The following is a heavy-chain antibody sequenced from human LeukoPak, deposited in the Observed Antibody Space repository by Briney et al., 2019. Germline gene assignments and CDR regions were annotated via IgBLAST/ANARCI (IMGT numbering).Heavy chain of an antibody. Sequence: GGSLRLSCVASGFPFSSYWMTWVRQAPGKGLEWVANIKQDGSKKSYVDSVKGRFTISRDNAKNSLYLQMNSLRAEDTAVYYCARDDGIAVAGTDPFDYWGQGTLVTVSS. V-gene: IGHV3-7*01. J-gene: IGHJ4*02. CDR2: IKQDGSKK. CDR3: ARDDGIAVAGTDPFDY. CDR1: GFPFSSYW. D-gene: IGHD6-19*01.